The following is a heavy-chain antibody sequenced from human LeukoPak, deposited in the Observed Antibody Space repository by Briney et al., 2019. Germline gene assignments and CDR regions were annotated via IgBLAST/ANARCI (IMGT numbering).Heavy chain of an antibody. J-gene: IGHJ1*01. D-gene: IGHD3-16*02. CDR3: ARGPRKVITGYFQH. V-gene: IGHV1-69*05. Sequence: SVKVSCKASGGTFSSYAISWVRQAPGQGLEWMGGIIPIFGTANCAQKFQGRVTITTDESTSTAYMELSSLRSEDTAVYYCARGPRKVITGYFQHWGQGTLVTVSS. CDR1: GGTFSSYA. CDR2: IIPIFGTA.